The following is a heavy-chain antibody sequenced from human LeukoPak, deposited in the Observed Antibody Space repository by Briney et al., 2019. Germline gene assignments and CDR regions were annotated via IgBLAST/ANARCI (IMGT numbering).Heavy chain of an antibody. Sequence: PGGSLRLSCRTYGFSFGEYTISWVRQAPGKGLELVGVIRNTAYRETTEYAESVKGRFTISRDNSKGIAYLHMDSVRSDDTALYYCARDYSASARPMDYWGQGTLVTVSP. D-gene: IGHD2-15*01. V-gene: IGHV3-49*04. CDR3: ARDYSASARPMDY. CDR1: GFSFGEYT. CDR2: IRNTAYRETT. J-gene: IGHJ4*02.